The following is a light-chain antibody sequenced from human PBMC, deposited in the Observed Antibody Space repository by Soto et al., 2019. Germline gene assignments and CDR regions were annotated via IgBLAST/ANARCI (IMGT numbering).Light chain of an antibody. V-gene: IGKV3-20*01. CDR2: GAS. CDR3: QQYGSSPVT. J-gene: IGKJ1*01. Sequence: EIVLTQSPGTLSLSPGERATLSCRASQSVSSNYLAWYQQKPGQAPRLLIHGASNRATGIPERFSGSESGTDFTLTISRLEPEDFAVYYCQQYGSSPVTFGQGTKVEIQ. CDR1: QSVSSNY.